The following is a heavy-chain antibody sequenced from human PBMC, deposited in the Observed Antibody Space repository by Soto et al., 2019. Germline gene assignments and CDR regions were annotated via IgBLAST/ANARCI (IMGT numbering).Heavy chain of an antibody. J-gene: IGHJ3*02. CDR1: GFTFSSYT. D-gene: IGHD3-22*01. CDR3: ARGASSGYGFDI. CDR2: IGSRSNYI. Sequence: SGGSLRLSCAASGFTFSSYTMNWVRQAPGKGLQWVSSIGSRSNYIYYADSVKGRFTISRDNAKNSLYLEMNSLRAEDTAVYYCARGASSGYGFDIWGQGTVVTVSS. V-gene: IGHV3-21*01.